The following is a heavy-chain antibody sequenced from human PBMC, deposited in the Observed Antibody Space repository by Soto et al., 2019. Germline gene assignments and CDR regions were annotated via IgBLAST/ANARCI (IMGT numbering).Heavy chain of an antibody. Sequence: PSETLSLTCIVSGESISSSSYYWGWIRQPPGKGLEWIGSIYYSGRTYYNPSFKSRVTISIDTSKNQFSLKLSSVTATDTAVYYCDRQRNPVVTQDYFDHWGQGALVTVYS. CDR2: IYYSGRT. D-gene: IGHD2-21*02. CDR1: GESISSSSYY. CDR3: DRQRNPVVTQDYFDH. V-gene: IGHV4-39*01. J-gene: IGHJ5*02.